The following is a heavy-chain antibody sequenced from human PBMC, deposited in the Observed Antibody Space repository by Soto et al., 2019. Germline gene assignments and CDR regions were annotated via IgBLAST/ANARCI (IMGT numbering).Heavy chain of an antibody. CDR2: ISYDGSNK. Sequence: GGSLRLSCAASGFTFSSYGMHWVRQAPGKGLEWVAVISYDGSNKYYADSVKGRFTISRDNSKNTLYLQMNSLRAEDTAVYYCAKVRLQLIDYWGQGTLVTVSS. D-gene: IGHD5-12*01. CDR1: GFTFSSYG. V-gene: IGHV3-30*18. CDR3: AKVRLQLIDY. J-gene: IGHJ4*02.